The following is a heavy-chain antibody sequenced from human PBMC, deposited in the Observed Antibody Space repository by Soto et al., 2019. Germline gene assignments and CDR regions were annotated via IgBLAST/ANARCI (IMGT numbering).Heavy chain of an antibody. J-gene: IGHJ4*02. Sequence: GGSRRLSCAASGFTFRTYAMSWVRQAPGKGLDWVSAMSGTSGNTYYADSVKGRFTISRDNSKNTLFLQMSSLRAEDTAVYYCAKLDSYGSFDFWGQGALVTVSS. D-gene: IGHD5-18*01. CDR2: MSGTSGNT. CDR3: AKLDSYGSFDF. V-gene: IGHV3-23*01. CDR1: GFTFRTYA.